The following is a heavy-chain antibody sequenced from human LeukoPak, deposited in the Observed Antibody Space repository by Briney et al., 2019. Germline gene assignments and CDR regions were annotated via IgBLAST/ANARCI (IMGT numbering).Heavy chain of an antibody. V-gene: IGHV4-39*01. Sequence: SETLSLTCTVSGGSTSSSSYYWGWIRQPPGTGLEWTGNIYYSGSTYYNPSLKSRVTISVDASRNQFSLKLSSVTAADTAVYYRARHLRATDAFDIWGQGTMVTVSS. CDR3: ARHLRATDAFDI. CDR2: IYYSGST. J-gene: IGHJ3*02. CDR1: GGSTSSSSYY.